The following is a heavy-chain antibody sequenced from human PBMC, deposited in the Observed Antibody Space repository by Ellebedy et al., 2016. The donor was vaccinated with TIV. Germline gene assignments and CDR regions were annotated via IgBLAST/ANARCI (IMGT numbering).Heavy chain of an antibody. J-gene: IGHJ3*02. CDR1: GGSISSYY. CDR2: IYYSGST. D-gene: IGHD1-26*01. Sequence: SETLSLTXTVSGGSISSYYWSWIRQPPGKGLEWIGYIYYSGSTNYNPSLKSRVTISVDTSKNQFSLKLSSVTAADTAVYYCAGPRGSGNKNAFDIWGQGTMVTVSS. V-gene: IGHV4-59*01. CDR3: AGPRGSGNKNAFDI.